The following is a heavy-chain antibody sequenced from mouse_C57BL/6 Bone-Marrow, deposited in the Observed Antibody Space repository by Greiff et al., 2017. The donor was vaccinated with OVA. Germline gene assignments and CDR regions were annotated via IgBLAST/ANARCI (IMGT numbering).Heavy chain of an antibody. V-gene: IGHV1-26*01. CDR1: GYTFTDYY. Sequence: VQLQQSGPELVKPGASVKISCKASGYTFTDYYMNWVKQSHGKSLEWIGDINPNNGGTSYNQKFKGKATLTVDKSSSTAYMELRSLTSEDSAVYYCARVRTLYYFDYWGQGTTLTVSS. J-gene: IGHJ2*01. CDR2: INPNNGGT. CDR3: ARVRTLYYFDY.